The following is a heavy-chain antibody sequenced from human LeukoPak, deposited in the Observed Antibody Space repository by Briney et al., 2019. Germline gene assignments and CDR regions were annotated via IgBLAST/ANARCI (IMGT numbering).Heavy chain of an antibody. Sequence: SVKVSCKASGGTFSSYAISWVRQAPGQGLEWMGGIIPIFGTANYAQKFQGRVTITADESTSTAYMELSSLRSEDTAVYYCARGPVLPGIAVAGSWFDPWGQGTLVTVSS. CDR3: ARGPVLPGIAVAGSWFDP. D-gene: IGHD6-19*01. J-gene: IGHJ5*02. V-gene: IGHV1-69*01. CDR1: GGTFSSYA. CDR2: IIPIFGTA.